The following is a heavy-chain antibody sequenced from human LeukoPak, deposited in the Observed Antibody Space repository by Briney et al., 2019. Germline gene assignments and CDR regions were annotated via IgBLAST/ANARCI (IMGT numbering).Heavy chain of an antibody. Sequence: SETLSLICTVSGGSISSYYWSWIRQPAGKGLEWIGRIYTSGSTNYNPSLKSRVTMSVDTSKNQFSLKLSSVTAADTAVYYCAGDIVVVPAAIGDYYYYGMDVWGQGTTVTVSS. D-gene: IGHD2-2*01. J-gene: IGHJ6*02. V-gene: IGHV4-4*07. CDR3: AGDIVVVPAAIGDYYYYGMDV. CDR2: IYTSGST. CDR1: GGSISSYY.